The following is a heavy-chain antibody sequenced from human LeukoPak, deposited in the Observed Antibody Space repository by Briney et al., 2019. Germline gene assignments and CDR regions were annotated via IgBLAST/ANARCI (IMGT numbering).Heavy chain of an antibody. CDR1: GFTFSSYA. CDR3: AKKNRGDYYDSSGYFDY. CDR2: ISGSGGST. V-gene: IGHV3-23*01. J-gene: IGHJ4*02. D-gene: IGHD3-22*01. Sequence: GGSLRLSCAASGFTFSSYAMSWVRQAPGKGLEWVSAISGSGGSTYYAYSLKGRFTISRDNSKNTLYLQMNSLRAEDTAVYYCAKKNRGDYYDSSGYFDYWGQGTLVTVFS.